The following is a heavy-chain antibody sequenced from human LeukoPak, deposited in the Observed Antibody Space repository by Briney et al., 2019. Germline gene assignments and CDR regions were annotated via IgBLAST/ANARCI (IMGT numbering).Heavy chain of an antibody. CDR3: ARHDGIFGGNWFDP. Sequence: SETLSLICTVSGGPIRSYYWSWIPQPPGKGLEWIGYIYTSGSTNYNPSLKSRVTISVDTSKNQFSLKLSSVTAADTAVYYCARHDGIFGGNWFDPWGQGTLVTVSS. CDR1: GGPIRSYY. CDR2: IYTSGST. J-gene: IGHJ5*02. V-gene: IGHV4-4*09. D-gene: IGHD3-16*01.